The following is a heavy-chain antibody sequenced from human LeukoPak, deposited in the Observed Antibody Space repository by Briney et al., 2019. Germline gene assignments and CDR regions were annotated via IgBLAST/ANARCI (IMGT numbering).Heavy chain of an antibody. CDR3: AKDWGQVPASISGH. Sequence: GGSLRLSCEVSGISFENYAMHWVRQAPGKGLDWIISISYDGGNTHYADSVKGRFTISRDTSRNTLFLQMNSLRTEDTAVYYCAKDWGQVPASISGHWGQGTLVTVSS. J-gene: IGHJ1*01. V-gene: IGHV3-30*04. CDR1: GISFENYA. CDR2: ISYDGGNT. D-gene: IGHD2-2*01.